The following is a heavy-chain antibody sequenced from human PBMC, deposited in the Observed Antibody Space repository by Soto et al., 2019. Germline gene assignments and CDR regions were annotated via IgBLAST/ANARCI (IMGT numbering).Heavy chain of an antibody. CDR2: ISSSSSYT. CDR1: GFTFSDYY. V-gene: IGHV3-11*06. CDR3: ARDSTYSSSWHIDY. Sequence: GGSLRLSCAASGFTFSDYYMSWIRQAPGKGLEWVSYISSSSSYTNYADSVKGRFTISRDNAKNSLYLQMNSLRAEDTAVYYCARDSTYSSSWHIDYWGQGTLVTVSS. D-gene: IGHD6-13*01. J-gene: IGHJ4*02.